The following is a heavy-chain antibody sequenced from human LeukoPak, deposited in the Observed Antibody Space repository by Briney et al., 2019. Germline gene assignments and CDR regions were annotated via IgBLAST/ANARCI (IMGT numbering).Heavy chain of an antibody. J-gene: IGHJ4*02. V-gene: IGHV3-21*05. Sequence: KSGGSLRLSCAASGFTFSTYNMNWVRQAPGKGLEWVSHITSSSTNIYYADSVKGRFTISRDNARNSVFLQMSGLKVEDTAVYYCAGDPVEWELLLDYWGQGTLVTVSS. CDR3: AGDPVEWELLLDY. CDR2: ITSSSTNI. D-gene: IGHD1-26*01. CDR1: GFTFSTYN.